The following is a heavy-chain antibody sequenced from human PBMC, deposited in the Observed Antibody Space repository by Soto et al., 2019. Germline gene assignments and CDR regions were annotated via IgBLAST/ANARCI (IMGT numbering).Heavy chain of an antibody. CDR1: GGSISSGDYY. D-gene: IGHD5-18*01. CDR2: IYYSGST. J-gene: IGHJ6*02. V-gene: IGHV4-30-4*01. Sequence: PSETLSLTCTVSGGSISSGDYYWSWIRQPPGKGLEWIGYIYYSGSTYYNPSLKSRVTISVDTSKNQFSLKLSSVTAADTAVYYCAGGGYSYGIYYYYYGMDVWGQGTTVTVSS. CDR3: AGGGYSYGIYYYYYGMDV.